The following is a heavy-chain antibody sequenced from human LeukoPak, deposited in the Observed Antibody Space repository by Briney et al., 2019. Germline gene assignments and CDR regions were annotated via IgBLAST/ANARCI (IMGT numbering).Heavy chain of an antibody. CDR1: GGSISSYY. CDR3: ARPAKVTSGSWLY. V-gene: IGHV4-59*12. J-gene: IGHJ4*02. CDR2: IYYSGST. D-gene: IGHD6-13*01. Sequence: SETLSLTCTVSGGSISSYYWSWIRQPPGKGLEWIGYIYYSGSTNYNPSLKSRVTISVDTSKNQFSLKLSSVTAADTAVYYCARPAKVTSGSWLYWGQGTLVTVSS.